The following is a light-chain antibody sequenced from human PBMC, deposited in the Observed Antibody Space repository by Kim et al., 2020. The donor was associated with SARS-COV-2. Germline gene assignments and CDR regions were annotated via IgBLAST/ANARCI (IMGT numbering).Light chain of an antibody. J-gene: IGLJ1*01. CDR2: QDS. CDR1: KLGDKY. Sequence: VPPGQTASITCSGDKLGDKYSCWYQQTPGQSPVLVIYQDSKRPSGIPERFSGSNSGNTATLTISGTQAMDEADYYCQAWDSSTAVFGTGTKVTVL. CDR3: QAWDSSTAV. V-gene: IGLV3-1*01.